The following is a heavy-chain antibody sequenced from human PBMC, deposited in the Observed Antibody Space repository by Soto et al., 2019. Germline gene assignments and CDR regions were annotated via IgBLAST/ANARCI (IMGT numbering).Heavy chain of an antibody. CDR3: AKAMGVSLALY. CDR1: GFTFSSSS. CDR2: ISISGGNT. Sequence: EVQLLESGGGLVQPGESLRISCAASGFTFSSSSMSWVRQAPGKVLEWVSAISISGGNTYYADSVKGRFTISRDTAKNIVFLRLNRLIADDTAVYYLAKAMGVSLALYSGQGTLVFGSS. D-gene: IGHD1-26*01. J-gene: IGHJ4*02. V-gene: IGHV3-23*01.